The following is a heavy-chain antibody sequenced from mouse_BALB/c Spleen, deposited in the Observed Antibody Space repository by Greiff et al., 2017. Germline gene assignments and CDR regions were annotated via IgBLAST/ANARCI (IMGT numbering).Heavy chain of an antibody. J-gene: IGHJ4*01. V-gene: IGHV1-7*01. D-gene: IGHD1-1*01. CDR3: ARDHYGSRGAMDY. CDR1: GYTFTSYW. Sequence: VKLQQSGAELAKPGASVKMSCKASGYTFTSYWMHWVKQRPGQGLEWIGYINPSTGYTEYNQKFKDKATLTADKSSSTAYMQLSSLTSEDSAVYYCARDHYGSRGAMDYWGQGTSVTVSS. CDR2: INPSTGYT.